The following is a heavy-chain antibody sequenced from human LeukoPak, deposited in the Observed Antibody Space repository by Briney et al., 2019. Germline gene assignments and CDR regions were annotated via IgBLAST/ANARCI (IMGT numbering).Heavy chain of an antibody. CDR2: ISGSGGTI. CDR1: GFTFSDYY. D-gene: IGHD4-23*01. CDR3: ARDGKGSTFDY. V-gene: IGHV3-11*04. J-gene: IGHJ4*02. Sequence: KPGGSLRLSCAASGFTFSDYYMNWIRQAPGKGLECVSYISGSGGTIYYADSVKGRFTISRDNAKNSLYLQMNSLRAEDTAVYYCARDGKGSTFDYWGQGTLVTVSS.